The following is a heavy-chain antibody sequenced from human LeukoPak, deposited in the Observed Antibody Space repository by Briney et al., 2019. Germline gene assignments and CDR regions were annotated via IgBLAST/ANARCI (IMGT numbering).Heavy chain of an antibody. CDR1: GFTFDDYA. CDR3: AKGKARYGGKMSVDY. J-gene: IGHJ4*02. D-gene: IGHD4-23*01. CDR2: ISWNSGSI. V-gene: IGHV3-9*01. Sequence: PGRSLRLSCAASGFTFDDYAMHWVRQAPGKGLEWVSGISWNSGSIGYADSVKGRFTISRDNAKNSLYLQMNSLRAEDTALYYCAKGKARYGGKMSVDYWGQGTLVTVSS.